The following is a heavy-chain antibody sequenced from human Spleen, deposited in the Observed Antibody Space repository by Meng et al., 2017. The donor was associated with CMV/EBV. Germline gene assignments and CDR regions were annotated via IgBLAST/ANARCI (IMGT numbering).Heavy chain of an antibody. Sequence: SETLSLTCTVSGGSISSGGYYWGWIRQPPGKGLEWIGSIYHSGSTYYNPSLKSRVTISVDTSKNQFSLKLSSVTAADTAVYYCASSAARPGYKFDPWGQGTLVTVSS. CDR1: GGSISSGGYY. J-gene: IGHJ5*02. D-gene: IGHD6-6*01. V-gene: IGHV4-39*07. CDR2: IYHSGST. CDR3: ASSAARPGYKFDP.